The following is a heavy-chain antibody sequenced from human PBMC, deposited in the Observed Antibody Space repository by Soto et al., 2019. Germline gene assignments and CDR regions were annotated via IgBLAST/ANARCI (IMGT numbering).Heavy chain of an antibody. D-gene: IGHD5-12*01. CDR1: GYTFIGYY. V-gene: IGHV1-2*04. Sequence: GASVKVSCKASGYTFIGYYIHWVRQAPGQGLEWMGWINPNSGGAKYSQKFQAWVTMTSDTSISTAYMEPSRLKSDDTAVYYCARSGGGYDLGDYWGQGTLVTVSS. J-gene: IGHJ4*02. CDR3: ARSGGGYDLGDY. CDR2: INPNSGGA.